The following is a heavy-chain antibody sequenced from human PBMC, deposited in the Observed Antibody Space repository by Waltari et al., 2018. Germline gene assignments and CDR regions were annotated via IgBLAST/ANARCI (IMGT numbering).Heavy chain of an antibody. Sequence: EVQLVESGGGLIQPGGSLRLSCAASGFTVSSYYMSWVRQAPGKGLELVSVFYSGGSTYYADSVKGRFTISRDNSKNTLYLQMNSLRTEDTAVYYCARGDGVRGVIFDYWGQGTLVTVSS. J-gene: IGHJ4*02. CDR2: FYSGGST. CDR1: GFTVSSYY. V-gene: IGHV3-53*01. D-gene: IGHD3-10*01. CDR3: ARGDGVRGVIFDY.